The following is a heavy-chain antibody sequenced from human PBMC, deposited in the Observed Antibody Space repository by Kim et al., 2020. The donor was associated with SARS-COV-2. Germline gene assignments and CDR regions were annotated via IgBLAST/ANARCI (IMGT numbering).Heavy chain of an antibody. J-gene: IGHJ4*02. D-gene: IGHD6-19*01. CDR2: IYSGGST. V-gene: IGHV3-53*01. Sequence: GGSLRLSCAASGFTVSSNYMSWVRQAPGKGLEWVSVIYSGGSTYYADSVKGRFTISRDNSKNTLYLQMNSLRAEDTAVYYCARVRSLQWLVQRGFFDYWGQGTLVTVSS. CDR3: ARVRSLQWLVQRGFFDY. CDR1: GFTVSSNY.